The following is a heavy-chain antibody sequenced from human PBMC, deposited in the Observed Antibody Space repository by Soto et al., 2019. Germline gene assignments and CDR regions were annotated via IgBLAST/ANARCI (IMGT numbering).Heavy chain of an antibody. CDR3: ARGYGRNFDY. J-gene: IGHJ4*02. V-gene: IGHV4-39*07. CDR1: DDSISDVNYY. CDR2: IYDGGST. Sequence: SETLSLTCTVSDDSISDVNYYWSWIRQSPDKGLEWIGHIYDGGSTYSNPSLKSRVTISVDTSKNQFSLKLSSVTAADTAVYYCARGYGRNFDYWGQGTLVTVSS. D-gene: IGHD5-18*01.